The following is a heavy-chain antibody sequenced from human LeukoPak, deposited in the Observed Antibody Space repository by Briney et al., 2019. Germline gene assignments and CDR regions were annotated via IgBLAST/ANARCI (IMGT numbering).Heavy chain of an antibody. Sequence: PGGSLRLSCAASGFRLSSYSINWVRQAPGKGLEWVSYISSSGSAIYYVDSVKGRLTVSRDNAKNSLFLQMNSPRAEDTAVYYCVRVKGSYFDYWGQGALVTVSS. CDR1: GFRLSSYS. V-gene: IGHV3-48*01. J-gene: IGHJ4*02. D-gene: IGHD2-15*01. CDR3: VRVKGSYFDY. CDR2: ISSSGSAI.